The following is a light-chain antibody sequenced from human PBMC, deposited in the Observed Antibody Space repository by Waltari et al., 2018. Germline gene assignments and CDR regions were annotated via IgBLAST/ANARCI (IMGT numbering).Light chain of an antibody. CDR3: QQYSSLPVT. CDR2: GAS. J-gene: IGKJ3*01. V-gene: IGKV3-20*01. CDR1: QSVSSSS. Sequence: EIVLTQSPATLSLSPGEIATLSCRASQSVSSSSLAWYQHKPGQAPRLLIYGASSRATGIPDRFSGSGSGTDVSLTISRLEPEDFAVYYCQQYSSLPVTFGPGTKVDLK.